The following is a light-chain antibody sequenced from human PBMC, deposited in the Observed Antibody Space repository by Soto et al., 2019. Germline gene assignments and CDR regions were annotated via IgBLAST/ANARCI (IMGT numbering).Light chain of an antibody. CDR1: GSDIGSYNY. CDR2: DVT. V-gene: IGLV2-14*03. CDR3: NSYTSASTYV. J-gene: IGLJ1*01. Sequence: SVLTPPASVSGSPGQSITISCTGTGSDIGSYNYVSWYQHHPGKVPKFIIYDVTNRPSGVSDRFSGSKSGNTASLTISGLQAEDEADYYCNSYTSASTYVFGTGTKVTVL.